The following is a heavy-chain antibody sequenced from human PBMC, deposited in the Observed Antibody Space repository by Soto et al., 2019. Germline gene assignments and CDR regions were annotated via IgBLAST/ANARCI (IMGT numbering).Heavy chain of an antibody. CDR2: INHSGST. J-gene: IGHJ4*02. CDR3: ARGRFPRDY. CDR1: GGSFGGYY. Sequence: SETLSLTCAVYGGSFGGYYWSWIRQPPGKGLEWIGEINHSGSTNYNPSLKSRVTISVDTSKNQFSLKLSSVTAADTAVYYCARGRFPRDYWGQGTLVTVSS. D-gene: IGHD3-10*01. V-gene: IGHV4-34*01.